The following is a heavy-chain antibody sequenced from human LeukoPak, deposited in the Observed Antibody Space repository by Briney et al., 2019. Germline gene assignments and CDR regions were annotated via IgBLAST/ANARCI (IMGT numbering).Heavy chain of an antibody. CDR3: ARDLWLAGPSVDY. J-gene: IGHJ4*02. Sequence: GGSLRLSCAGSGFIFSTYSMNWVRQAPGKGLEWVSYISRSSTTIYYTDSVKGRFTISRDNAKNSLYLQMYSLRDEDTAVYYCARDLWLAGPSVDYWGRGTLVTVSS. CDR2: ISRSSTTI. V-gene: IGHV3-48*02. D-gene: IGHD3-10*01. CDR1: GFIFSTYS.